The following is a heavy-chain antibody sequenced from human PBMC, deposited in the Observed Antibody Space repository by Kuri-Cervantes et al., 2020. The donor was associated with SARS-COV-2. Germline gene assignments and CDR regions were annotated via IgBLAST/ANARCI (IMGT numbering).Heavy chain of an antibody. J-gene: IGHJ4*02. D-gene: IGHD1-26*01. CDR2: ISVWNRNT. V-gene: IGHV1-18*01. CDR3: ARGYYSHFDY. Sequence: ASVKVSCKASGYTFSDYYMYWVRQAPGQGLEWLGWISVWNRNTDYAQKVQGRVTMTTDTSTSTAYMELRSLRSDDTAVYLCARGYYSHFDYWGQGTLVTVSS. CDR1: GYTFSDYY.